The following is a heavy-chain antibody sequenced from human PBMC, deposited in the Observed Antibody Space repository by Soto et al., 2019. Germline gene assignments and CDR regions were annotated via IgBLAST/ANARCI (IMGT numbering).Heavy chain of an antibody. Sequence: QVQLVESGGGVVQPGRPLGLSCAASGFSFSAYAIHWVRQAPGKRLEWVALISYDETTTYYADSVKGRFTISRDNSKNTSYLQMNSLRSEDTAVYYCVRARQNLVVNEYFQYWGQGTLVIVSS. CDR3: VRARQNLVVNEYFQY. CDR1: GFSFSAYA. CDR2: ISYDETTT. D-gene: IGHD2-8*02. J-gene: IGHJ1*01. V-gene: IGHV3-30-3*01.